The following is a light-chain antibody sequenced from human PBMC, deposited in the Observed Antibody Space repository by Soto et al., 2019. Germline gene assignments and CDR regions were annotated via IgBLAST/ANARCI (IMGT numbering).Light chain of an antibody. CDR3: QQYYSFPPT. Sequence: AIQMTQSPSSLAASLGDRVTITCRASQGIRNDLGWYQQKPGKAPELLIYAASTLQSGVPSRFSGSGSGTDFTLTISCLQSEDFATYYCQQYYSFPPTFGQGTKVDIK. CDR1: QGIRND. CDR2: AAS. V-gene: IGKV1-6*01. J-gene: IGKJ1*01.